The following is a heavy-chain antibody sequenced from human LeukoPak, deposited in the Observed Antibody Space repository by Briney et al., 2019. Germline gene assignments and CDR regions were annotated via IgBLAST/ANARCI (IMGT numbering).Heavy chain of an antibody. CDR3: ARSVDTAMAYTYYFDY. CDR1: GGTFTRYA. CDR2: IIPIFGTA. V-gene: IGHV1-69*13. D-gene: IGHD5-18*01. J-gene: IGHJ4*02. Sequence: PGASVKVSCKASGGTFTRYAISWVRQAPGQGLEWMGGIIPIFGTANYAQKFQGRVTITADESTSTAYMELSSLRSEDTAVYYCARSVDTAMAYTYYFDYWGQGTLVTVSS.